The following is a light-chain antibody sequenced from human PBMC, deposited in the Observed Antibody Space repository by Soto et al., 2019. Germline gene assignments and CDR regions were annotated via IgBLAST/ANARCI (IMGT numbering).Light chain of an antibody. CDR2: DAS. CDR1: QSVSNSY. J-gene: IGKJ1*01. CDR3: QQYSSSPKT. V-gene: IGKV3-20*01. Sequence: EIVLTQSPGTLSLYTGERATLSCGASQSVSNSYLAWHQQKPGQAPRLLIYDASNRATGIPDRFSGSGSGTDFTLTISRLEPEDFAVYYCQQYSSSPKTFGQGTKVDIK.